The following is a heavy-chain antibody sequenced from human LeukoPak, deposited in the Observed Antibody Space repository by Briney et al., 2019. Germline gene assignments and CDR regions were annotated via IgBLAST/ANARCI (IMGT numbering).Heavy chain of an antibody. CDR1: GFTFSNSA. V-gene: IGHV3-23*01. J-gene: IGHJ4*02. Sequence: GGSLSLSCAASGFTFSNSAMTWVRQAPGKGLEWVSTITGSDDRTYYADSVKGRFTLSRDYSRNTLHFQMNSLRVEDTAMYYCAKGPHVGSGYHPDYWGQGTLVTVSS. CDR3: AKGPHVGSGYHPDY. D-gene: IGHD3-22*01. CDR2: ITGSDDRT.